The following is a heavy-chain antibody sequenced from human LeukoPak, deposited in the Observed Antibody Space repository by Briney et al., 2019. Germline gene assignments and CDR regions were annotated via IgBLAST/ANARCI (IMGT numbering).Heavy chain of an antibody. V-gene: IGHV1-69*05. CDR3: ASEVSGYFGY. CDR1: GGTFSSYA. CDR2: IIPIFGTA. D-gene: IGHD1-14*01. J-gene: IGHJ4*02. Sequence: SVKVSCKASGGTFSSYAISWVRQAPGQGPEWMGGIIPIFGTANYAQKFQGRVTITTDESTSTAYMELSSLRSEDTAVYYCASEVSGYFGYWGQGTLVTVSS.